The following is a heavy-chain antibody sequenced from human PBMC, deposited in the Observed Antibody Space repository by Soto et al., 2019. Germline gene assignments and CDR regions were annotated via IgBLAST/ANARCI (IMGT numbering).Heavy chain of an antibody. CDR1: GGSISSGGYY. J-gene: IGHJ4*02. CDR3: ATWTYYYDSSGYLN. D-gene: IGHD3-22*01. Sequence: SETLSLTCPVSGGSISSGGYYWSWIRQHPGKGLEWIGYIYYSGSTYYNPSLKSRVTISVDTSKNQFSLKLSSVTAADTAVYYCATWTYYYDSSGYLNWGQGTLVTVSS. V-gene: IGHV4-31*03. CDR2: IYYSGST.